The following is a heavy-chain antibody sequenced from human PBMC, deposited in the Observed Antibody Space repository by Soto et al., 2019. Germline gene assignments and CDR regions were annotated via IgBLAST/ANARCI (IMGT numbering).Heavy chain of an antibody. V-gene: IGHV1-8*01. J-gene: IGHJ6*03. D-gene: IGHD3-10*01. Sequence: GASVKASCEASGYTFTNYDMNWVRQATGQGREWMGWMNPNSGNTGYAQKFQGRVTMTRNTSISTAYMELSSLRSEDTAVYYCASRGWFGELLSPYYYYMDVWGKGTTVTVSS. CDR2: MNPNSGNT. CDR1: GYTFTNYD. CDR3: ASRGWFGELLSPYYYYMDV.